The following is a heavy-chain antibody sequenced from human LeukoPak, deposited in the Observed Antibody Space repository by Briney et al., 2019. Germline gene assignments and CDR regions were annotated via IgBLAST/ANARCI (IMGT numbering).Heavy chain of an antibody. V-gene: IGHV3-11*01. CDR3: ARDGRVQLLAPKNASDI. D-gene: IGHD2-2*01. J-gene: IGHJ3*02. Sequence: KTGGSLRLSCAASGFTFSDYYMSWIRQAPGKGLEWVSYISSSGSTIYYADSVKGRFTISRDNAKNSLYLQMNSLRAEDTAVYYCARDGRVQLLAPKNASDIWGQGTMVTVSS. CDR2: ISSSGSTI. CDR1: GFTFSDYY.